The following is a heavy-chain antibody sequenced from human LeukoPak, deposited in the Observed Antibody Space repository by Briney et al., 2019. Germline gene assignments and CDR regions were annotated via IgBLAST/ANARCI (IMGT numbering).Heavy chain of an antibody. CDR3: AIPEYSSGWYSFDY. D-gene: IGHD6-19*01. CDR1: GGSFSGYY. V-gene: IGHV4-34*01. J-gene: IGHJ4*02. Sequence: SETLSLTCAVYGGSFSGYYWSWIRQPPGKGLEWIGEINHSGSTNYNPSLKSRVTISVDTSKNQFSLKLSSVTAADTAVYYCAIPEYSSGWYSFDYWGQGTLVTVSS. CDR2: INHSGST.